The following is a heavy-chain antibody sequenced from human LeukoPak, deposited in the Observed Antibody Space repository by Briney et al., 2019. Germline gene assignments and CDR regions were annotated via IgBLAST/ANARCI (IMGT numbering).Heavy chain of an antibody. CDR2: ISDDGSRQ. J-gene: IGHJ4*02. Sequence: GGSLRLSCAASGFTFSSYAMSWVRQAPGKGLEWVAFISDDGSRQHYADSVKGRFTISRDNSKNTLNLRMNSLRAEDTAVYYCVKDRTGTYTLDYWGQGTLVTVSS. CDR1: GFTFSSYA. V-gene: IGHV3-30-3*01. CDR3: VKDRTGTYTLDY. D-gene: IGHD3-10*01.